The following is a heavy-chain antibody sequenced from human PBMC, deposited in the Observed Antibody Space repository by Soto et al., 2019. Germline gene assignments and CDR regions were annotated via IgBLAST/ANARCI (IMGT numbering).Heavy chain of an antibody. Sequence: EVPLLESGGGLVQPGGSLRLSCAASGFTFSTYAMTWVRQAPGKGLEWVSAISGGGDNTYYADSVKGRFTISRDNSKNTLYVQMTSLRVEDTALYYCAKGDTTAVGTVDCWGQGTLVTVSS. CDR3: AKGDTTAVGTVDC. CDR1: GFTFSTYA. D-gene: IGHD6-13*01. J-gene: IGHJ4*02. V-gene: IGHV3-23*01. CDR2: ISGGGDNT.